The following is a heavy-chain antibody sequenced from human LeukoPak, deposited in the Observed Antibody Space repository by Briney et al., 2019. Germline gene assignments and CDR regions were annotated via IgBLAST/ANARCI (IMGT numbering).Heavy chain of an antibody. J-gene: IGHJ1*01. CDR2: ISSSSSYI. CDR3: ARDRTTPGH. V-gene: IGHV3-21*01. CDR1: GFTVSSNY. Sequence: GGSLRLSCAASGFTVSSNYMSWVRQAPGKGLEWVSSISSSSSYIYYADSVKGRFTISGDNAKNSLYLQMNSLRAEDTAVYYCARDRTTPGHWGQGTLVTVSS. D-gene: IGHD2/OR15-2a*01.